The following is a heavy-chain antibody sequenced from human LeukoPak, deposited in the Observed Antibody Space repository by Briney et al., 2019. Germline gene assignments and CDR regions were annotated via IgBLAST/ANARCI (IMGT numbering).Heavy chain of an antibody. Sequence: GGSLRLSCAASGFTFSSYAMSWVRQAPGKGLEWVSAISGSGGSTYYADSVKGRFTISRDNSKNTLYMPMNSLRAEDTAVYDCAKAQYSSSSQRYYYYYMDVGGKGITVTVSS. CDR2: ISGSGGST. D-gene: IGHD6-6*01. CDR3: AKAQYSSSSQRYYYYYMDV. J-gene: IGHJ6*03. CDR1: GFTFSSYA. V-gene: IGHV3-23*01.